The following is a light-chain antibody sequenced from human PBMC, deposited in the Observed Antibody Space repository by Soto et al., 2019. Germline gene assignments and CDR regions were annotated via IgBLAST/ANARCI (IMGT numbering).Light chain of an antibody. V-gene: IGKV3-20*01. CDR2: GAS. Sequence: EIVLTQSPGTLSLSPGERATLSCRASQSVSSSYLAWYQQKPGQAPRLLIYGASSGATGIPDRFSGSGSGTDFTLTISRLEPEDFAVYYCQQYGSSRPITFGQGTRLEIK. CDR1: QSVSSSY. CDR3: QQYGSSRPIT. J-gene: IGKJ5*01.